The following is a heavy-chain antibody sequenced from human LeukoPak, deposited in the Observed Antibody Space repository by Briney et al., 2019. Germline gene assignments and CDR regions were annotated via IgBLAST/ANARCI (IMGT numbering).Heavy chain of an antibody. D-gene: IGHD2-2*01. CDR2: ISGSGGST. J-gene: IGHJ6*02. V-gene: IGHV3-23*01. CDR1: GFTFSSYA. CDR3: AKDLVYCSSTSCHYYYYGMDV. Sequence: GGSLRLSCAASGFTFSSYAMCWVRQAPGKGLEWVSAISGSGGSTYYADSVKGRFTISRDNSKNTLYLQMNSLRAEDTAVYYCAKDLVYCSSTSCHYYYYGMDVWGQGTTVTVSS.